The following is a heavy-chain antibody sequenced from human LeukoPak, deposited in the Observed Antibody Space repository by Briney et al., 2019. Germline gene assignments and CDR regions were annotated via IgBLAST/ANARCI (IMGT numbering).Heavy chain of an antibody. J-gene: IGHJ4*02. CDR2: IQYDGSYK. CDR3: AKSSDQLLYSKFDF. D-gene: IGHD2-2*02. CDR1: GFTFSFYG. Sequence: GESLRLSCATSGFTFSFYGMHWVRQAPGKGLEWVAFIQYDGSYKFYADSVQGRFSISRDNSKSTLFLQMNSLRPDDTALYYCAKSSDQLLYSKFDFWGQGTLVTVSS. V-gene: IGHV3-30*02.